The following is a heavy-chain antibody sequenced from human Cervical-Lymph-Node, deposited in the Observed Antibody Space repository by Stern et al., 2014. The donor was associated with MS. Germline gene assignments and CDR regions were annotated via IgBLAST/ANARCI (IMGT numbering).Heavy chain of an antibody. J-gene: IGHJ4*02. V-gene: IGHV1-8*01. Sequence: QVQLVESGAEVKKPGASVKVSCKASGYTFTSYDINWVRQGPGQGLEWMGWMNPYSGNAVYARKFQGRVTMTRDTSTSTADLELTSLRSEDTAVFYCARGRELLSLDYWGQGTLVTVSS. D-gene: IGHD1-26*01. CDR1: GYTFTSYD. CDR3: ARGRELLSLDY. CDR2: MNPYSGNA.